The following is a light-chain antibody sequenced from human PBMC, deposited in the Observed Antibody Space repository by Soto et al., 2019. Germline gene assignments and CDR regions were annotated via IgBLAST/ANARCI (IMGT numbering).Light chain of an antibody. CDR2: CAS. CDR3: QQYGSSPQT. Sequence: IVLTQSPGTLSLSPGERATLSCRASQSVSSSYLAWYQQKPGQAPRLLIYCASSRATGIPDRFSGSGSGTDFTLTISRLEPEDFAVYYCQQYGSSPQTFGQGTKVDIQ. CDR1: QSVSSSY. V-gene: IGKV3-20*01. J-gene: IGKJ1*01.